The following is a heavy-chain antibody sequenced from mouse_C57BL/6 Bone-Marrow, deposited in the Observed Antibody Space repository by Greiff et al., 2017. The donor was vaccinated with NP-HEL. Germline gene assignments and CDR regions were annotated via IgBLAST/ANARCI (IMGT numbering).Heavy chain of an antibody. CDR3: AREAQDTLYDFYY. CDR2: IDPSDSYT. D-gene: IGHD3-2*02. J-gene: IGHJ2*01. Sequence: VQLQQPGAELVMPGASVKLSCKASGYTFTSYWMHWVKQRPGQGLEWIGEIDPSDSYTNYNQKFKGKSTLTVDKSSTTAYMQLSSLTAEDSAVYYGAREAQDTLYDFYYWGQGTTLTVSA. V-gene: IGHV1-69*01. CDR1: GYTFTSYW.